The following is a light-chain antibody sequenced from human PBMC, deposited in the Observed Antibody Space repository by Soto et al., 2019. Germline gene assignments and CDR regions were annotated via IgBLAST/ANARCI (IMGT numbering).Light chain of an antibody. CDR2: GAS. CDR1: QSISNN. CDR3: QQYSNWPRP. V-gene: IGKV3-15*01. Sequence: EIVMTQSPATLSVSPGERATLSCRAGQSISNNLAWYQQKPGQAPRLLIYGASTRATGIPARFTGSGSGTEFTLTISSLQSEDFAVYYCQQYSNWPRPFGQGTKVDIK. J-gene: IGKJ1*01.